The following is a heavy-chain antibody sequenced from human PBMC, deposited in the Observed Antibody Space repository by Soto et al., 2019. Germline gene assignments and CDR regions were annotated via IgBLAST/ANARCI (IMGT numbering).Heavy chain of an antibody. V-gene: IGHV3-48*02. J-gene: IGHJ4*02. Sequence: EVSLVESGGGLVQPGGSLRLSCAASGFTFSNYGMNWARLAPGKGLEWISYISGSSNTVYQADSVKGRFTISRDNAKNSRYVRMNSVRDEDTAVYYWVGSAENTFAHWGQGNVVTVSS. CDR3: VGSAENTFAH. CDR1: GFTFSNYG. CDR2: ISGSSNTV.